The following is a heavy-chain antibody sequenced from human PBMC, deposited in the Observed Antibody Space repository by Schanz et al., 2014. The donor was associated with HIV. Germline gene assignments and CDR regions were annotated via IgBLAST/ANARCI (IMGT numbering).Heavy chain of an antibody. Sequence: EEQLVESGGGLVQPGGSLRLSCAASGFTFSTHWMSWIRQAPGKGLEWVSSISAGGVYTYYGDSMKGRFTISRDNANSSLFLQMDSLRPEDTATYYCVRDESTLTTGDFQDWGQGTLVTVSP. V-gene: IGHV3-21*06. J-gene: IGHJ1*01. CDR2: ISAGGVYT. CDR1: GFTFSTHW. D-gene: IGHD4-17*01. CDR3: VRDESTLTTGDFQD.